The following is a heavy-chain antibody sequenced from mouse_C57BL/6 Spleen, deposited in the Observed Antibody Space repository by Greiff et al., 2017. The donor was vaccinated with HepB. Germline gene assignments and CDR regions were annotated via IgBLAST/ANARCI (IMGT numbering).Heavy chain of an antibody. J-gene: IGHJ4*01. CDR3: AKTPYYGSSPSYAMDY. CDR2: IWRGGST. Sequence: VKLVESGPGLVQPSQSLSITCTVSGFSLTSYGVHWVRQSPGKGLEWLGVIWRGGSTDYNAAFMSRLSITKDNSKSQVFFKMNSLQADDTAIYYCAKTPYYGSSPSYAMDYWGQGTSVTVSS. V-gene: IGHV2-5*01. CDR1: GFSLTSYG. D-gene: IGHD1-1*01.